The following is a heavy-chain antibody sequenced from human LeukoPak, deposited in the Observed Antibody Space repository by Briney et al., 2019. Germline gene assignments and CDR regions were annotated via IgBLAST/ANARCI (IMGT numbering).Heavy chain of an antibody. J-gene: IGHJ4*02. V-gene: IGHV3-74*01. CDR2: INTDGSTT. CDR3: ARAADYYASGIFY. Sequence: GGSLRLSCAASGFTFSNYWMHWVRQAPGKGLVWVSRINTDGSTTTYADSVKGRFTISRDNAKNTLYLQMNSLRAEDTAVYYCARAADYYASGIFYWGQGTLVTVSP. D-gene: IGHD3-10*01. CDR1: GFTFSNYW.